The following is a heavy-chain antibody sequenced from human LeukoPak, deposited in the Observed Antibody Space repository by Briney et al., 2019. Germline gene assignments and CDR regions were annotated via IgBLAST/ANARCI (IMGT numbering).Heavy chain of an antibody. CDR3: ATINYYGSGSYLYYYYYVDV. CDR1: VYTLTKLS. D-gene: IGHD3-10*01. V-gene: IGHV1-24*01. Sequence: ASVKVSFKVSVYTLTKLSMHWVRQAPGKGREWMGGFDPEDGETIYAQKFQGRVTMTEDTSTDTAYMELSSLRSEDTAVYYCATINYYGSGSYLYYYYYVDVWGKGTTVTVSS. J-gene: IGHJ6*03. CDR2: FDPEDGET.